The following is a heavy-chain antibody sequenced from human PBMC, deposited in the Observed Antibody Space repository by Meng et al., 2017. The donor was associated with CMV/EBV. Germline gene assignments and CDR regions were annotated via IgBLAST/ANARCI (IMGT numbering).Heavy chain of an antibody. V-gene: IGHV3-48*04. J-gene: IGHJ3*02. D-gene: IGHD3-3*01. CDR2: ISSSGSTI. CDR3: ARHLAAIFGVDAFDI. CDR1: GFTFSSYS. Sequence: GGSLRLSCAASGFTFSSYSMNWVRQAPGKGLEWVSYISSSGSTIYYADSVKGRFTISRDNAKNSLYLQMNSLRAEDTAVYYCARHLAAIFGVDAFDIWGQGTMVTVSS.